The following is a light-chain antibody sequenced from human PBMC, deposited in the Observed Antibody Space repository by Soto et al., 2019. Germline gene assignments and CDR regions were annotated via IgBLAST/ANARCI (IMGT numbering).Light chain of an antibody. CDR2: GAS. V-gene: IGKV3-15*01. CDR3: QQYNNWPRT. J-gene: IGKJ1*01. CDR1: QSVSSD. Sequence: IVMTQSPATLSVSPGERATLSCRASQSVSSDLAWYHQKPGQAPRLLIHGASTRATGIPARFSGSGSGTEFTLTINSLQSEDFAVYYCQQYNNWPRTFGQGTKVDIK.